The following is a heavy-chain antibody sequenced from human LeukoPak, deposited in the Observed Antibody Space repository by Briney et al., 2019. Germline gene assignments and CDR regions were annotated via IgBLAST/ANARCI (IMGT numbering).Heavy chain of an antibody. D-gene: IGHD1-14*01. CDR2: INPTSGDT. J-gene: IGHJ4*02. CDR3: ARDFSYKSFDY. CDR1: GYTFTVYF. V-gene: IGHV1-2*02. Sequence: ASVKVSCKASGYTFTVYFMHWFRQAPGQGLEWMGWINPTSGDTDYAHKFQGRVTMTRDTSITTVYMELSRLRSDDTAIYYCARDFSYKSFDYWGQGTLVTVSS.